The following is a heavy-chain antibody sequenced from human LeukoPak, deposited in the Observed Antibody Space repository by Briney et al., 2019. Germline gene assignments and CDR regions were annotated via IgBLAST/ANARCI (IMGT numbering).Heavy chain of an antibody. CDR1: GFTFSSYA. CDR3: ASQLLWFGEFRV. Sequence: PGGSLRLSCAASGFTFSSYAMSWVRQAPGKGLEWVSAISGSGGSTYYADSVKGRFTISRDNSQNTLYLQMNSLRAEDTAVYYCASQLLWFGEFRVWGQGTLVTVSS. J-gene: IGHJ4*02. CDR2: ISGSGGST. D-gene: IGHD3-10*01. V-gene: IGHV3-23*01.